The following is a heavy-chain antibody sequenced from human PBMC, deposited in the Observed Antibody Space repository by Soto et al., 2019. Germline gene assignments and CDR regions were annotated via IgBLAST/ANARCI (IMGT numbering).Heavy chain of an antibody. CDR1: GFTVSSNY. V-gene: IGHV3-53*01. CDR2: IYSGGST. J-gene: IGHJ4*02. D-gene: IGHD6-19*01. Sequence: GGSLRLSCAASGFTVSSNYMSWVRQAPGKGLEWVSVIYSGGSTYYADSVRGRFTISRDNSKNTLYLQMNSLRAEDTAVYYCARAWLVHYFDYWGQGTLVTVSS. CDR3: ARAWLVHYFDY.